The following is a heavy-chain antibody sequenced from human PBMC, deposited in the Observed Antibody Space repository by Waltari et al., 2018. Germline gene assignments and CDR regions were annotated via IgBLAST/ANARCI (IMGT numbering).Heavy chain of an antibody. V-gene: IGHV4-59*01. CDR3: ARYSNAPSGGVRWFDS. J-gene: IGHJ5*01. D-gene: IGHD2-15*01. CDR1: GGSINNYY. Sequence: QVQLQESGPRLVKPSETLSLTCTVSGGSINNYYWSWIRQPPGKGLEWIAWVFYSGETNYNPSLKSRVTISVDTSKNQFSLKVKSVSAADTAMYYCARYSNAPSGGVRWFDSWGQGTLVTVSS. CDR2: VFYSGET.